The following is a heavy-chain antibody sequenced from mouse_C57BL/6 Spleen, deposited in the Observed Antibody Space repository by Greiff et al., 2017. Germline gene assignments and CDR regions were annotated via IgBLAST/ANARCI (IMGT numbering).Heavy chain of an antibody. J-gene: IGHJ2*01. V-gene: IGHV1-81*01. CDR3: ARNYYGRDY. CDR1: GYTFTSYG. D-gene: IGHD1-1*01. CDR2: IYPRSGNT. Sequence: QVQLQQSGAELARPGASVKLSCKASGYTFTSYGISWVKQRTGQGLEWIGEIYPRSGNTYYNEKFKGKATLTADKSSSTAYMELRSLTSEDSAVYFWARNYYGRDYWGQGTLSQSPQ.